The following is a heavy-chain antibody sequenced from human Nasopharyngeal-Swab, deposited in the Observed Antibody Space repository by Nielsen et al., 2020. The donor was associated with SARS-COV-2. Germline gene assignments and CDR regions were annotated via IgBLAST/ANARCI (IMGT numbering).Heavy chain of an antibody. CDR1: GYSISSGYY. D-gene: IGHD2-2*01. CDR2: IYHSGST. V-gene: IGHV4-38-2*01. CDR3: ARHAAGEYQLTYYFDY. Sequence: SETLSLTCAVSGYSISSGYYWGWIRQPPGKGLEWIGSIYHSGSTYYNPSLKSRDTISVDTSKNQFSLKLSSVTAADTAVYYCARHAAGEYQLTYYFDYWGQGTLVTVSS. J-gene: IGHJ4*02.